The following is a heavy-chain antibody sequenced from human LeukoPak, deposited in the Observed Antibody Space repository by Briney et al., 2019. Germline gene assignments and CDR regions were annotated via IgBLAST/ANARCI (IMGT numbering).Heavy chain of an antibody. CDR3: ARDGPDYGDFNWFAP. V-gene: IGHV3-7*01. J-gene: IGHJ5*02. CDR2: IKQDGNEE. Sequence: GGSLRLSCAASGFTFSRYCMSWVRQAPGKGLEWLATIKQDGNEEFYVDSVKGRFTISRDNAKNSLYLQMSSLRAEDTAIYYCARDGPDYGDFNWFAPWGQGTLVTVSS. D-gene: IGHD4-17*01. CDR1: GFTFSRYC.